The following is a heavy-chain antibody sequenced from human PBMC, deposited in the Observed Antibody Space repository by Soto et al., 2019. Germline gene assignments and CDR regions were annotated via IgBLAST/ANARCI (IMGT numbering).Heavy chain of an antibody. Sequence: PSQTLSLTCAIAGDSVSINSAAWDWFRQSPSRGLEWLGRTYYRSKWYTDYAVSLRSRITINPDTSENQFTLQLISMTPEDTAVYYCARNLGGPRDSWGQGTLVTVSS. J-gene: IGHJ4*02. CDR3: ARNLGGPRDS. D-gene: IGHD3-16*01. CDR2: TYYRSKWYT. V-gene: IGHV6-1*01. CDR1: GDSVSINSAA.